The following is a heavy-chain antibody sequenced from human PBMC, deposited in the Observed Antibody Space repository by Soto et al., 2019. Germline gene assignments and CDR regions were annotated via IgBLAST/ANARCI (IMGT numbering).Heavy chain of an antibody. CDR2: IIPIFGTA. D-gene: IGHD2-15*01. CDR1: AGTFSSYS. Sequence: SVKVSCKASAGTFSSYSISWVRQAPGQGLEWMGGIIPIFGTANYAQKFQGRVTITADESTSTAYMELSSLRSEDTAVYYCARDSTQGMDVWGQGTTVTVSS. V-gene: IGHV1-69*13. J-gene: IGHJ6*02. CDR3: ARDSTQGMDV.